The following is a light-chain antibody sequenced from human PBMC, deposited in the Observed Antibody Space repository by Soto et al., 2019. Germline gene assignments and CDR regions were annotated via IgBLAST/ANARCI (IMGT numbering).Light chain of an antibody. CDR1: QGVSRW. CDR3: QQVNVYPST. V-gene: IGKV1D-16*01. Sequence: DIQMTQSPPSLSASVGDRVTISCRASQGVSRWLAWYQHKPGKAPKLLIYAASTLQTGVPSRFSGGGSGTDFTLTITSLQPEDFATYYCQQVNVYPSTFGGGTKVDIK. J-gene: IGKJ4*01. CDR2: AAS.